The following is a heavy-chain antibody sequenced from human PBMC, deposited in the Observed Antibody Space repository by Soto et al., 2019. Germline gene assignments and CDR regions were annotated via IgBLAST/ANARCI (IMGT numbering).Heavy chain of an antibody. CDR2: IYYSGST. V-gene: IGHV4-59*01. J-gene: IGHJ6*03. CDR3: ARVDMITFGGVIADYYYYYYMDG. CDR1: GGSISSYY. D-gene: IGHD3-16*02. Sequence: SETLSLTCTVSGGSISSYYWSWIRQPPGKGLEWIGYIYYSGSTNYNPSLKSRVTISVDTSKNQFSLKLSSVTAADTAVYYCARVDMITFGGVIADYYYYYYMDGWAKRTTVTVSS.